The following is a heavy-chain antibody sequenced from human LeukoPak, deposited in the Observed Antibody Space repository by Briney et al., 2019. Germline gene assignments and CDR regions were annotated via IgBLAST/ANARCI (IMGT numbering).Heavy chain of an antibody. CDR2: IYPGDSDT. D-gene: IGHD4-23*01. CDR1: GYSFTSYC. V-gene: IGHV5-51*01. J-gene: IGHJ1*01. CDR3: ARAAYGGNSGHRVQH. Sequence: ESLQISCQGSGYSFTSYCIGCVGQIPGKGLVWMGIIYPGDSDTRYSLSFQGQVTISADKSISTAYLQWSSLKASDTAMYCCARAAYGGNSGHRVQHWGQGTLVTVSS.